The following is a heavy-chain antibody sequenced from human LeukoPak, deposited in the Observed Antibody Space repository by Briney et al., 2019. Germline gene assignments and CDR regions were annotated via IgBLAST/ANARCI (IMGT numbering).Heavy chain of an antibody. V-gene: IGHV4-34*01. Sequence: SETLSLTCAVYGESFGGYYWTWIRQPPGKGLEWIGEINHSGSTNYNSSLKSRVTISVDTSRRQVSLNLNSVTAADTAVYYCARTYCGGDCRGYYYHYYMDVWGKGTTVTISS. CDR3: ARTYCGGDCRGYYYHYYMDV. D-gene: IGHD2-21*02. CDR1: GESFGGYY. CDR2: INHSGST. J-gene: IGHJ6*03.